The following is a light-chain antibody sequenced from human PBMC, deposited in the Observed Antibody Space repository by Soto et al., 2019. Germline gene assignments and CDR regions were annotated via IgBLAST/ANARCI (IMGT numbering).Light chain of an antibody. CDR2: ATS. Sequence: EIVLTQSPGTLSVSPGERATLSCRASLSVCSGCLAWYQQRPGQSPRLLIYATSSRVTGIPDRFSGSGSGTDLILTITRLEPEDFAVYYCQHYGGSPPFTFGPGTKVDIK. CDR1: LSVCSGC. J-gene: IGKJ3*01. V-gene: IGKV3-20*01. CDR3: QHYGGSPPFT.